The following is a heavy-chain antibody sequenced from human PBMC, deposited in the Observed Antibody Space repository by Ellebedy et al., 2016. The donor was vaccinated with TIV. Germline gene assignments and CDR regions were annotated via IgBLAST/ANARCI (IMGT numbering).Heavy chain of an antibody. CDR1: GGSVRRSNYY. D-gene: IGHD3-10*01. J-gene: IGHJ6*02. CDR3: ARLWFGDLFSPEGDV. V-gene: IGHV4-39*01. Sequence: SETLSLTXTVSGGSVRRSNYYWGWIRQRPGKGPEWIGNIYYTGTTFYNPSLKSRVTISVDTSKNQFSLNLSSVTAADTALYYCARLWFGDLFSPEGDVWGQGTTVTVSS. CDR2: IYYTGTT.